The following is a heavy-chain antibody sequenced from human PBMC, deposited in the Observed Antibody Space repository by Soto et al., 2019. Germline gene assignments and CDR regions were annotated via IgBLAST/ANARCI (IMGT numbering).Heavy chain of an antibody. J-gene: IGHJ3*02. CDR3: AAPKAPYSRHAFDI. CDR1: GFTFTSSA. CDR2: IVVGSGNT. V-gene: IGHV1-58*01. Sequence: GASVKVSCKASGFTFTSSAVQWVRQARGQRLEWIGWIVVGSGNTNYAQKFQERVTITRDMSTSTAYMELSSLRSEDTAVYYCAAPKAPYSRHAFDIWGQGTMVTVSS. D-gene: IGHD6-13*01.